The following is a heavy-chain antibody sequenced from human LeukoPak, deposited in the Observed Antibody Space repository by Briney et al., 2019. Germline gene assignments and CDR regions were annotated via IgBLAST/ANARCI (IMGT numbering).Heavy chain of an antibody. D-gene: IGHD6-19*01. CDR3: ARDGGIAVAGFDY. Sequence: PSETLSLTCAVYGGSFSGYYWSWIRQPPGKGLEWIGEINHSGSTNYNPSLKSRVTISVDTSKNQFSLKLSSVTAADTAVYYCARDGGIAVAGFDYWGQGTLVTVSS. V-gene: IGHV4-34*01. CDR2: INHSGST. J-gene: IGHJ4*02. CDR1: GGSFSGYY.